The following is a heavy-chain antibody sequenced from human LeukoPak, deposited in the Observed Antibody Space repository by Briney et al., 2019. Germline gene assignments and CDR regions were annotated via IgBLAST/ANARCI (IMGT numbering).Heavy chain of an antibody. J-gene: IGHJ4*02. CDR1: GFTFSSYA. D-gene: IGHD5-18*01. V-gene: IGHV3-23*01. Sequence: GGSLRLSCATSGFTFSSYAMSWVRQAPGKGLEWVSAISGSGGSTYYADSVKGRFTISRDNSKNTLCLQMNSLRAEDTAVYYCAKSGRGYSLNYWGQGTLVTVSS. CDR3: AKSGRGYSLNY. CDR2: ISGSGGST.